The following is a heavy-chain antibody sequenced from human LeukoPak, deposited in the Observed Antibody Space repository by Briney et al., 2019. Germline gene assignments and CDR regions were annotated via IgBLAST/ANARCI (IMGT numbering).Heavy chain of an antibody. CDR2: ISGSGSTI. Sequence: GGSLRLSCAASGFTFSSYEMNWVRQAPGKGLEWVSYISGSGSTIYYADSVKGRFTISRDNAKNSLYLQMNSLRAEDTAVYYCERVWEQWREFDYWGQGTLVTVSS. V-gene: IGHV3-48*03. CDR1: GFTFSSYE. D-gene: IGHD6-19*01. J-gene: IGHJ4*02. CDR3: ERVWEQWREFDY.